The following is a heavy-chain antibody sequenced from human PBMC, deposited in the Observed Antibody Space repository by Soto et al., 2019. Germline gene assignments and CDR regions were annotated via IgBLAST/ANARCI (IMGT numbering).Heavy chain of an antibody. J-gene: IGHJ6*04. CDR1: GYHFATHW. Sequence: GESLNRSCQGSGYHFATHWIGWVRHKAGKGLEWMGIIFPGDAETRYSPSFQGHITISPDKSISIAYLRWRSLKASHHGMYYCMTPGGLGMDWCGKGTKVSFSS. CDR2: IFPGDAET. D-gene: IGHD5-12*01. CDR3: MTPGGLGMDW. V-gene: IGHV5-51*01.